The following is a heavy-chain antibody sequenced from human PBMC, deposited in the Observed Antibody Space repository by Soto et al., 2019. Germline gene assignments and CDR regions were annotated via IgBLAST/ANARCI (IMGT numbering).Heavy chain of an antibody. J-gene: IGHJ3*02. CDR2: MNPNSGNT. Sequence: GASVKVSCKASGYTFTSYDINWVRQATGQGLEWMGWMNPNSGNTGYAQKFQGRVTMTRNTSISTAYMGLSGLRSEDTAVYYCARGLFMSVTTTDHDAFDIWGQGTMVTVS. CDR3: ARGLFMSVTTTDHDAFDI. D-gene: IGHD4-17*01. CDR1: GYTFTSYD. V-gene: IGHV1-8*01.